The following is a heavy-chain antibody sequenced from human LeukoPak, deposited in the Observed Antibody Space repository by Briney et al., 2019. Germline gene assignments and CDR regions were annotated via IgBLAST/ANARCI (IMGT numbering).Heavy chain of an antibody. CDR3: ATDPRRLEY. CDR1: GFTFSSYS. V-gene: IGHV3-21*04. Sequence: AGGSLRLSCAASGFTFSSYSMNWVRQAPGKGLEWVSSISSSSYIYYADSVKGRFTISRDNAKNSVYLQMNSLRVEDTGVYYCATDPRRLEYWGPGTLVTVSS. J-gene: IGHJ4*02. CDR2: ISSSSYI.